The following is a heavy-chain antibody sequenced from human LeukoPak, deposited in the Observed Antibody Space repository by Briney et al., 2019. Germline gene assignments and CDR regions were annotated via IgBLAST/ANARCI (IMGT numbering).Heavy chain of an antibody. CDR2: ISGDGTFI. J-gene: IGHJ4*02. Sequence: GGSLLLSCAASGFTFTTYAVNWVRPAPGKGLEWVSAISGDGTFIYYVESVKGRFTISRDNSKSTVYLQMNSLRAEDTAIYYCARVDGSSLSRARFDYWGPGTLVTVSS. CDR3: ARVDGSSLSRARFDY. V-gene: IGHV3-23*01. D-gene: IGHD6-6*01. CDR1: GFTFTTYA.